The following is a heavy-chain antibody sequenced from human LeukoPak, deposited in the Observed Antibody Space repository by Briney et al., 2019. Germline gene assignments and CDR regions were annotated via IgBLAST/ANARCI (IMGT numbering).Heavy chain of an antibody. D-gene: IGHD5-18*01. J-gene: IGHJ4*02. CDR3: ARGQLWMTSTSFDY. V-gene: IGHV3-7*03. Sequence: GGSLRLSCAASGFTFSNYWMGWVRQAPGKGLEWVSNINQDGSEKYYVDSVKGRFTISRDNSKNSLYMQMNSLRAEDTAVYYCARGQLWMTSTSFDYWGRGTLVTVSS. CDR1: GFTFSNYW. CDR2: INQDGSEK.